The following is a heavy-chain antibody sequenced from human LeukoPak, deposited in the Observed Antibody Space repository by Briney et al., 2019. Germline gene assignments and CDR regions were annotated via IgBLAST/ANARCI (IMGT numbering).Heavy chain of an antibody. V-gene: IGHV1-18*01. CDR3: ARGGRYCSSTSCYGRGVNWFDP. D-gene: IGHD2-2*01. Sequence: ASVKVSCKASGYTFTSYGISWVRQAPGQGLEWMGWISAYNGNTNYAQKLQGRVTMTTDTSTSTAYMELRSLRSDDTAVYYCARGGRYCSSTSCYGRGVNWFDPWGQGTLVTVSS. CDR1: GYTFTSYG. CDR2: ISAYNGNT. J-gene: IGHJ5*02.